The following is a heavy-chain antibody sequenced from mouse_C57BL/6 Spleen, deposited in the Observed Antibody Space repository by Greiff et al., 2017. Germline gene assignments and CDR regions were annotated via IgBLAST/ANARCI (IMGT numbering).Heavy chain of an antibody. CDR2: IDPANGNT. Sequence: EVMLVESVAELVRPGASVKLSCTASGFNIKNTYMHWVKQRPEQGLEWIGRIDPANGNTKYAPKFQGKATITADTSSNTAYLQLSSLTSEDTAIYYCARAYYDCDGGFDYWGQGTTLTVSS. J-gene: IGHJ2*01. V-gene: IGHV14-3*01. CDR1: GFNIKNTY. CDR3: ARAYYDCDGGFDY. D-gene: IGHD2-4*01.